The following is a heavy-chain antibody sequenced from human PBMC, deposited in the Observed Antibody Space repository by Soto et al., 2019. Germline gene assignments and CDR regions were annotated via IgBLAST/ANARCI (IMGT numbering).Heavy chain of an antibody. CDR3: ASGYYPLLDYGMDV. V-gene: IGHV3-30-3*01. Sequence: GGSLRVSCAASGFTFSSYAMHWVRQAPGKGLEWVAVISYDGSNKYYADSVKGRFTISRDNSKNTLYLQMNSLRAEDTAVYYCASGYYPLLDYGMDVWGQGTTVTVSS. CDR1: GFTFSSYA. J-gene: IGHJ6*02. D-gene: IGHD3-22*01. CDR2: ISYDGSNK.